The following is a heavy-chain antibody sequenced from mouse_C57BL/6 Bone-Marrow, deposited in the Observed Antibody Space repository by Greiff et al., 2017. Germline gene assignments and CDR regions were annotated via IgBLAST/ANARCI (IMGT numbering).Heavy chain of an antibody. D-gene: IGHD2-3*01. CDR1: GFTFSSYG. J-gene: IGHJ3*01. Sequence: EVQLQQSGGDLVKPGGSLKLSCAASGFTFSSYGMSWVRQTPDKRLEWVATISSGGIYTYYPDSVKGRFTISRDNAKNTLYLQMSSLKSEDTAMYYCARDGYYAWFAYWGQGTLVTVSA. V-gene: IGHV5-6*01. CDR2: ISSGGIYT. CDR3: ARDGYYAWFAY.